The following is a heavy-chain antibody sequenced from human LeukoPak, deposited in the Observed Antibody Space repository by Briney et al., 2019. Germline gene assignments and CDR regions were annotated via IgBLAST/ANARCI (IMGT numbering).Heavy chain of an antibody. J-gene: IGHJ5*02. V-gene: IGHV3-30-3*01. D-gene: IGHD2-21*02. Sequence: XXXGXGXEXVAXXSYDGSNKYYADSVKGRFTISRDNSKNTLYLQMNSLRAEDTAVYYCAREKSTNGDYYSRFDPWGQGTLVTVSS. CDR3: AREKSTNGDYYSRFDP. CDR2: XSYDGSNK.